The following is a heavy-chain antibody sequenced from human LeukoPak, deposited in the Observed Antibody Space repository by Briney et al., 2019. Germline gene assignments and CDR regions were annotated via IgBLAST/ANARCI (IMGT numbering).Heavy chain of an antibody. D-gene: IGHD3-9*01. CDR3: ARDPKLRYFDWLLYGLTDPGGWFDP. CDR2: ISYDGSNK. CDR1: GFTFSSYA. Sequence: GRSLRLSCAASGFTFSSYAMHWVRQAPGKGLEWVAVISYDGSNKYYADSVKGRFTISRDNSKNTLYLQMNSLRAEDTAVYYCARDPKLRYFDWLLYGLTDPGGWFDPWGQGTLVTVSS. V-gene: IGHV3-30-3*01. J-gene: IGHJ5*02.